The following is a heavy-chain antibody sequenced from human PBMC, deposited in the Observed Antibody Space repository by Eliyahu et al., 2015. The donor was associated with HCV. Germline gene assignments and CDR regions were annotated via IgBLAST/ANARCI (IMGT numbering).Heavy chain of an antibody. J-gene: IGHJ6*02. CDR2: IYNSGST. CDR3: ARARGYPRHQYYYGMDV. V-gene: IGHV4-59*01. D-gene: IGHD5-12*01. CDR1: GGSIXSYY. Sequence: QVQLQESGPGLVKPSETLYLXCSVSGGSIXSYYXXXXRQPPXKGXQWIGYIYNSGSTNYNPXLKXRLTISVDTSKNQFSLKVTSVTAADTAVYYCARARGYPRHQYYYGMDVWGQGTTVTVSS.